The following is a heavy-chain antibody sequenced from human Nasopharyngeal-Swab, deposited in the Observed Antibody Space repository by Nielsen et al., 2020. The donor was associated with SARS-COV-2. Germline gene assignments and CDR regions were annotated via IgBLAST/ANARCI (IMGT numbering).Heavy chain of an antibody. CDR3: ARLTAMVNRGDYYYGMDV. D-gene: IGHD5-18*01. CDR2: INPSGGST. CDR1: GYTFTSYY. J-gene: IGHJ6*02. Sequence: ASVKVSCKASGYTFTSYYMHWVRQAPGQRLEWMGIINPSGGSTSYAQKFQGRVTMTRDTSTSTVYMELSSLRSEDTAVYYCARLTAMVNRGDYYYGMDVWGQGTTVTVSS. V-gene: IGHV1-46*01.